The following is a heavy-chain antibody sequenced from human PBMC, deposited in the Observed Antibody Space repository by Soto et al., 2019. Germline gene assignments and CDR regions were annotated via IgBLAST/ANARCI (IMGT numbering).Heavy chain of an antibody. CDR1: GFTFSSYA. J-gene: IGHJ4*02. V-gene: IGHV3-23*01. CDR2: ISGSGGST. D-gene: IGHD2-2*01. CDR3: AKDIVVVPAATRGYYFDY. Sequence: EVQLLESGGGLVQPGGSLRLSCAASGFTFSSYAMSWVRQAPGKGLEWVSAISGSGGSTYYADSVKGRFTISRDNSKNTLYLQMNSLRAEDTAVYYCAKDIVVVPAATRGYYFDYWGQGPLVTVSS.